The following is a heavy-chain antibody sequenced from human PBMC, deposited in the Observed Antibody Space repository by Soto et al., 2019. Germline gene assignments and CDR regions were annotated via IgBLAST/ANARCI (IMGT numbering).Heavy chain of an antibody. D-gene: IGHD6-6*01. CDR3: ARSDYSTSSYYYALDA. CDR2: MYSTGTM. CDR1: GFSVSGSY. Sequence: EVQLVESGGALIQPGGSLRLSCAVSGFSVSGSYMSWVRQAPGKGLEWVSGMYSTGTMKYAASVRGRFTISRDSYNDTLFLQMTNLGADDTAVYYCARSDYSTSSYYYALDAWGGGTAVTVSS. J-gene: IGHJ6*01. V-gene: IGHV3-53*01.